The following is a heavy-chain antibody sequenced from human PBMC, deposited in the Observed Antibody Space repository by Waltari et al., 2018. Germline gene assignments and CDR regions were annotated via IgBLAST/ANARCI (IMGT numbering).Heavy chain of an antibody. Sequence: QVQLVPSGAEVTKPGSSVKVSCRDSGGTFRSSAISWVRQTPGQALEWMGGTIPLSGTGRYVQKFPGCSTMIADEATIIAHMELRSVRSGERAVYYCAGDHQDFCDPHAVSDIWGQVTRVTDSP. D-gene: IGHD4-17*01. CDR3: AGDHQDFCDPHAVSDI. CDR1: GGTFRSSA. V-gene: IGHV1-69*01. CDR2: TIPLSGTG. J-gene: IGHJ3*02.